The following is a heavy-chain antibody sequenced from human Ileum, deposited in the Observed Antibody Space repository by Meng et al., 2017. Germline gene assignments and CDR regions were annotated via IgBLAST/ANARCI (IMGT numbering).Heavy chain of an antibody. CDR2: ITAGNGNT. V-gene: IGHV1-3*01. CDR3: ARDMPYSSGSFDY. Sequence: QGNLVWAGAEVKKPGASVTVSCKASGFTFVSYAIYWVRQAPGQGLEWMGWITAGNGNTKYSQKFQGRVTITRDTSASTAYMELSSLRSEDTAVYYCARDMPYSSGSFDYWGQGTLVTVSS. J-gene: IGHJ4*02. D-gene: IGHD3-10*01. CDR1: GFTFVSYA.